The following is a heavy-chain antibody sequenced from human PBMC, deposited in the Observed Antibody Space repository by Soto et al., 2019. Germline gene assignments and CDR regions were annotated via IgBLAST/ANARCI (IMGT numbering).Heavy chain of an antibody. CDR2: IIPIFGTA. D-gene: IGHD2-21*01. CDR1: GGTFTSTA. V-gene: IGHV1-69*13. Sequence: AVKVSCKASGGTFTSTAISWVRQAPGQGLEWMGGIIPIFGTANYAQKFQGRVTITADESTSTAYMELSSLRSEDTAVYYCASRVLCDMDVWGQGTTVTVSS. J-gene: IGHJ6*02. CDR3: ASRVLCDMDV.